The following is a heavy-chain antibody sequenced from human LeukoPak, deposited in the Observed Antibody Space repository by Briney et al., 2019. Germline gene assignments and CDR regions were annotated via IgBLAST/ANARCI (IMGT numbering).Heavy chain of an antibody. CDR3: ARLYVGYCSSTSCHNWFDP. CDR2: ISSSSSYT. Sequence: PGGSLRLSCAASGFTFSDYYMSWIRQAPGKGLEWVSYISSSSSYTNYADSVKGRFTISRDNAKNSLYLQMNSLRAEDTAVYYCARLYVGYCSSTSCHNWFDPWGQGTLVTVSS. J-gene: IGHJ5*02. D-gene: IGHD2-2*01. CDR1: GFTFSDYY. V-gene: IGHV3-11*06.